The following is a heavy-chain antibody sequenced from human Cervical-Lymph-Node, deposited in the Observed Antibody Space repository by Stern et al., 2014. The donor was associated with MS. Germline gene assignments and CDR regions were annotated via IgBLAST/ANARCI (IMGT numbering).Heavy chain of an antibody. CDR3: ARDFSSSWSY. V-gene: IGHV3-21*01. Sequence: EMQLVESGGGLVKPGGSLRLSCAASGISFSNYNMNWVRQAPGKGLEWVSFISSTGRYIHYSDSVKGRFTISRDNAQDSLFLQMNSLRAEDTAVYYCARDFSSSWSYWGQGTLVTVSS. CDR1: GISFSNYN. D-gene: IGHD6-13*01. J-gene: IGHJ4*02. CDR2: ISSTGRYI.